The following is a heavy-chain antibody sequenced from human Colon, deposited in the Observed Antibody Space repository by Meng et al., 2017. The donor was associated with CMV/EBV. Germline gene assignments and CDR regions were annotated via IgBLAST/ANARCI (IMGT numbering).Heavy chain of an antibody. D-gene: IGHD4-23*01. CDR1: GGTFSSYA. Sequence: SVKVSCKASGGTFSSYAISWVRQAPGQGLEWMGGIIPILGIANYAQKFQGRATITADKSTSTAYMELSSLRSEDTAVYYCARDSRESGNSDYWGQGTLVTVSS. CDR3: ARDSRESGNSDY. CDR2: IIPILGIA. V-gene: IGHV1-69*10. J-gene: IGHJ4*02.